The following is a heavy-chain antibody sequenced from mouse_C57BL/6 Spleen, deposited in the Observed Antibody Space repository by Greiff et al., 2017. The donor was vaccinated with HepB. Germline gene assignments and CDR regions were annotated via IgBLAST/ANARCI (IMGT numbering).Heavy chain of an antibody. V-gene: IGHV1-82*01. CDR1: GYAFSSSW. J-gene: IGHJ2*01. Sequence: QVQLQQSGPELVKPGASVKISCKASGYAFSSSWMNWVKQRPGKGLEWIGRIYPGDGDTNYNGKFKGKATLTADKSSSTAYMQLSSLTSEDSAVYFCARPMVTTAHFDYWGQGTTLTVSS. CDR2: IYPGDGDT. D-gene: IGHD2-2*01. CDR3: ARPMVTTAHFDY.